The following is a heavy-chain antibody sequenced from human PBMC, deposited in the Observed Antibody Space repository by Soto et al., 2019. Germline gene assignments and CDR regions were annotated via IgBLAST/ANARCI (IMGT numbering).Heavy chain of an antibody. D-gene: IGHD2-15*01. V-gene: IGHV3-7*04. J-gene: IGHJ4*02. CDR1: GFTFSTYW. CDR2: INEDGSEK. Sequence: EVQLVESGGGLVQPGGSLRLSCEASGFTFSTYWMSWVRQVTGKGLEWVANINEDGSEKYYLDSVKGRFAISRDNAKNSLYLQMNSLRAEDTAVYYCARGGNVDFDYWGQGTLVTVSS. CDR3: ARGGNVDFDY.